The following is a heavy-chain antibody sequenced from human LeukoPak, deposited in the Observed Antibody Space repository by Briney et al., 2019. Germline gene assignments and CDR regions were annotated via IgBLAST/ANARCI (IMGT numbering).Heavy chain of an antibody. D-gene: IGHD1-26*01. Sequence: GSLRLSCAASGFTFTSYSMNWVRQAPGKGLEWVSTISGGGGSTYYAGSVKGRFTISRDNSKNTLYLQVNSLRAEDTAVYYCAKGGKWDVTPFDYWGQGTLVTVFS. J-gene: IGHJ4*02. CDR2: ISGGGGST. V-gene: IGHV3-23*01. CDR1: GFTFTSYS. CDR3: AKGGKWDVTPFDY.